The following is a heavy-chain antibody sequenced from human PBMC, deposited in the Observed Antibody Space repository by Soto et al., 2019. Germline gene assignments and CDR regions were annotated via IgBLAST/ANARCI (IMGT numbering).Heavy chain of an antibody. CDR1: GFTFGKYW. V-gene: IGHV3-7*03. Sequence: PGGSLRLSCVVSGFTFGKYWMDWLRQTPGKGLEWVANIKQDGSEKCYVDSVRGRFTISRDNAKNSVYLEMNRLRDEDTGVYYCATEEESVGSPPSGFHPWGQGVQVTVSS. J-gene: IGHJ5*02. CDR3: ATEEESVGSPPSGFHP. D-gene: IGHD3-10*01. CDR2: IKQDGSEK.